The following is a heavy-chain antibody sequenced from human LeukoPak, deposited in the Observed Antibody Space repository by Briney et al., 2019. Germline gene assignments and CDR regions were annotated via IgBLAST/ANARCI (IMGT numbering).Heavy chain of an antibody. CDR2: IYTSGST. CDR1: GGSISSNSYY. CDR3: ARSSGDWFDP. D-gene: IGHD3-22*01. J-gene: IGHJ5*02. V-gene: IGHV4-61*02. Sequence: SETLSLTCAVSGGSISSNSYYWGWIRQPAGKGLEWIGRIYTSGSTNYNPSLKSRVTMSVDTSKNQFSLKLSSVTAADTAVYYCARSSGDWFDPWGQGTLVTVSS.